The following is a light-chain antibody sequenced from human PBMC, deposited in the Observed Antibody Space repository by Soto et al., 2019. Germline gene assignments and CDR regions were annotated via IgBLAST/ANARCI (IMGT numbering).Light chain of an antibody. CDR3: QQRSTLHS. V-gene: IGKV3-11*01. J-gene: IGKJ3*01. Sequence: EIVLTQSPATLSLSPGERATLSCSASQSVSSYLAWYQQKPGQAPRLLIYDASNRATGIPARFSGSGSGTDVTLTIISLEPEDVAVYNCQQRSTLHSFCPGTKGDIQ. CDR1: QSVSSY. CDR2: DAS.